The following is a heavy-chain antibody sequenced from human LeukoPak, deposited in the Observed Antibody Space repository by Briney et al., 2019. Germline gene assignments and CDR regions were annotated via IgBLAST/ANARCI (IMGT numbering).Heavy chain of an antibody. CDR3: ARDPYSGGYGAYYYYYMDV. V-gene: IGHV3-21*01. CDR2: ITTSSSYM. J-gene: IGHJ6*03. CDR1: GFSFSTYS. Sequence: GGSLRLSCAASGFSFSTYSMNWVRRTPGKGLEWVSSITTSSSYMFYADSVRGRFTISRDNAENSLYLQMNSLRDEDTAVYYCARDPYSGGYGAYYYYYMDVWGKGTTVTVSS. D-gene: IGHD6-19*01.